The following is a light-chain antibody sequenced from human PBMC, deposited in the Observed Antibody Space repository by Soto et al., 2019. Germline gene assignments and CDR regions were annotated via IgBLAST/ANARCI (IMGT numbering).Light chain of an antibody. CDR3: QQYNNWPYT. J-gene: IGKJ2*01. CDR2: GAS. Sequence: EIVMTQSPATLSVSPGERATLSCRASQSVSSNLAWYQQKPGQPPRLLIYGASTRTTGIPARFSGSGSGTEFTLTISSLQSEDFAVYCFQQYNNWPYTFSQGTKREIK. V-gene: IGKV3-15*01. CDR1: QSVSSN.